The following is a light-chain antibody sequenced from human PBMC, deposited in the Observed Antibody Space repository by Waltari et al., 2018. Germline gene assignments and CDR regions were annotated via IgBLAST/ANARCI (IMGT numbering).Light chain of an antibody. CDR3: AAWDSDLSGFV. Sequence: QSVLTQPPSVSAAPGQKVTISCSGSSSNIGDHYVSWYQQFPETAPKFLIYDKSKRPSGIPERFSASKSGTSATLDITGLQTGDEADYFCAAWDSDLSGFVFGSGTMVTVL. J-gene: IGLJ6*01. CDR2: DKS. CDR1: SSNIGDHY. V-gene: IGLV1-51*01.